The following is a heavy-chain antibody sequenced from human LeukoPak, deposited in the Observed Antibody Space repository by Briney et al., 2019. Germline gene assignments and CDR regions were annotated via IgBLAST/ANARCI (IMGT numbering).Heavy chain of an antibody. CDR1: GFTFNSYS. Sequence: GGSLRLSCAASGFTFNSYSMNWVRQAPGKGLEWVSYISSDSRTIYYADSVKGRFTISRDSARNSLFLQMDYLRAEDTAVYYCARDRYGDYCHDSWGQGTLVTVSS. D-gene: IGHD4-17*01. J-gene: IGHJ4*02. CDR3: ARDRYGDYCHDS. V-gene: IGHV3-48*04. CDR2: ISSDSRTI.